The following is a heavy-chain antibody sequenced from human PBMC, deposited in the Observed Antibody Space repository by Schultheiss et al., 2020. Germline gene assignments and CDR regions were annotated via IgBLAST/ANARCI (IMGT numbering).Heavy chain of an antibody. Sequence: GESLKISCAASGFTFSSYWMSWVRQAPGKGLEWVANIKQDGSEKYYVDSVKGRFTISRDNAKNSLYLQMNSLRAEDTAVYYCARHGESTNSFYYYGMDVWGQGTTVTVSS. CDR1: GFTFSSYW. J-gene: IGHJ6*02. CDR3: ARHGESTNSFYYYGMDV. D-gene: IGHD2-2*01. V-gene: IGHV3-7*03. CDR2: IKQDGSEK.